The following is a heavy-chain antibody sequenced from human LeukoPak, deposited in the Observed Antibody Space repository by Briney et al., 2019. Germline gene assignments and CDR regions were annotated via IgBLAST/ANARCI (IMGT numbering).Heavy chain of an antibody. CDR2: IKSKSDEGAR. Sequence: GGSLRLSCAASGFTFSTYAMYWVRQAPGKGLEWVGRIKSKSDEGARDYAAPVNGRFTISRDDSKHPLYLQMNSLKTAETAVYYCTTVGDYDILTGYPIDFWGQGTLVTVSS. CDR3: TTVGDYDILTGYPIDF. CDR1: GFTFSTYA. J-gene: IGHJ4*02. V-gene: IGHV3-15*01. D-gene: IGHD3-9*01.